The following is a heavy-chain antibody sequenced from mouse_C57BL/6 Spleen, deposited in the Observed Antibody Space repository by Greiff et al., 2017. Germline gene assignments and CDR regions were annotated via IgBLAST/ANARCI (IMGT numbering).Heavy chain of an antibody. Sequence: QVQLQQSGAELAKPGASVKLSCKASGYTFTSYWMHWVKQRPGQGLEWIGYINPSSGYTKYNQKFKDKATLPADKSSSTAYMQLSSLTYEDSAVYYCARFYDGYPWFAYWGQGTLVTVSA. D-gene: IGHD2-3*01. V-gene: IGHV1-7*01. CDR1: GYTFTSYW. J-gene: IGHJ3*01. CDR3: ARFYDGYPWFAY. CDR2: INPSSGYT.